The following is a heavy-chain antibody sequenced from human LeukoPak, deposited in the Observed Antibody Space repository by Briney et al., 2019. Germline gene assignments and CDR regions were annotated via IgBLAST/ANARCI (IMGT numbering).Heavy chain of an antibody. CDR1: GFTFSDYY. CDR3: ARVVYCTGGLCQIFAFDT. Sequence: GGSLRLSCFVSGFTFSDYYMSWIRQTPGKGLQWIAYISSSGDTTFYTDSVKGRFTISRDNTKNSVYLQMSNLRAEDTAVYYRARVVYCTGGLCQIFAFDTWGQGTMVTVSS. D-gene: IGHD2-8*02. CDR2: ISSSGDTT. J-gene: IGHJ3*02. V-gene: IGHV3-11*01.